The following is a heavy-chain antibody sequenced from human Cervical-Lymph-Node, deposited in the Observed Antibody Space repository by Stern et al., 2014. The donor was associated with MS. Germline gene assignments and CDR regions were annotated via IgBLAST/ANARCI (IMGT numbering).Heavy chain of an antibody. CDR3: ARSGYYGIDV. D-gene: IGHD1-26*01. V-gene: IGHV4-61*08. J-gene: IGHJ6*02. Sequence: QVQLQESGPGLVRPSETLSLTCTASGDSVSSEDYYWSWIRQSPGKDLEWIGYIYYRGRPNYNHSLKSRLTISIDTSKNQFSLKLISVTAADTAVYYCARSGYYGIDVWGQGTTVIVSS. CDR2: IYYRGRP. CDR1: GDSVSSEDYY.